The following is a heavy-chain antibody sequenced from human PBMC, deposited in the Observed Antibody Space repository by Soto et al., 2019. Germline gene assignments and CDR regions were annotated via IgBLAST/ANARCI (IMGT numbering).Heavy chain of an antibody. D-gene: IGHD3-22*01. CDR1: GGSISSGGYY. CDR3: ARDRYYYDSSGYQAGKADDAFDI. CDR2: IYYSGST. J-gene: IGHJ3*02. Sequence: PSETLSLTCTVSGGSISSGGYYWSWIRQHPGKGLEWIGYIYYSGSTYHNPSLKSRVTISVDTSKNQFSLKLSSVTAADTAVYYCARDRYYYDSSGYQAGKADDAFDIWGQGTMVTVSS. V-gene: IGHV4-31*03.